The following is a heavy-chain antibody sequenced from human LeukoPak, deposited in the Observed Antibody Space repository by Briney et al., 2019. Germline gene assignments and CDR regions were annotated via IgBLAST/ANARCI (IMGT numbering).Heavy chain of an antibody. J-gene: IGHJ3*02. CDR3: TTVVAQLWLFGAFDI. Sequence: GGSLRLSCAASGFTFSSYSINWVRQAPGKGLEWVSSISSTSSYIYYADSVKGRFTISRDNTKNSLYLQMNSLKTEDTAVYYCTTVVAQLWLFGAFDIWGQGTMVTVSS. CDR2: ISSTSSYI. CDR1: GFTFSSYS. V-gene: IGHV3-21*03. D-gene: IGHD5-18*01.